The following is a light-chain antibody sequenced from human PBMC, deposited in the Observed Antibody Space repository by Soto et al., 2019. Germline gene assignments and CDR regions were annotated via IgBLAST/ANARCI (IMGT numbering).Light chain of an antibody. Sequence: EIVLTQAPGTLALAPGGRATLSWRGSQSVARSYLAWYQQKPGPPPRLLIYGASSRATGIPDRFSGSGSGTDFILTSCRLEPEDFAVNYGLEYGPDTVGQGTRLE. J-gene: IGKJ5*01. V-gene: IGKV3-20*01. CDR2: GAS. CDR1: QSVARSY. CDR3: LEYGPDT.